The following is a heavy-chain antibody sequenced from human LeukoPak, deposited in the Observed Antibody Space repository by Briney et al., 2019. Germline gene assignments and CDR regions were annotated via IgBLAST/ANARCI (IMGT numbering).Heavy chain of an antibody. J-gene: IGHJ4*02. D-gene: IGHD1-7*01. CDR1: GFTFSSYA. CDR3: ARGKPGTGDY. V-gene: IGHV3-30-3*01. Sequence: GRSLRLSCAASGFTFSSYAMHWVRQAPGKGLEWVAVISYDGSNKYHADSVKGRFTISRDNSKNTLYLQMNSLRAEDTAVYYCARGKPGTGDYWGQGTLVTVSS. CDR2: ISYDGSNK.